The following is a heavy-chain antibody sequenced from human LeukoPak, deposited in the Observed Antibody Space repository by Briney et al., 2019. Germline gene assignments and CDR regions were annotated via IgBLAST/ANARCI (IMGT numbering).Heavy chain of an antibody. V-gene: IGHV3-33*01. CDR3: ARDRYGGYESDY. J-gene: IGHJ4*02. CDR2: IWYDGSNK. Sequence: GGSLRLSCAASGFTFSSYGMHWVRQAPGKGLEWVAVIWYDGSNKYYADSVKGRFTVSRDNSNNTVYLQMNSLRAEDTAVYYCARDRYGGYESDYWGQGTLVTVSS. D-gene: IGHD5-12*01. CDR1: GFTFSSYG.